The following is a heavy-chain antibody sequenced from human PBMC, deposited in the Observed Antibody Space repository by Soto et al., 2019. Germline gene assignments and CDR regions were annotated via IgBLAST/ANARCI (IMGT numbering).Heavy chain of an antibody. Sequence: PGGSLRLSCAASGFTFSSYSMNWVRQAPGKGLEWVSYITSSSSTIYYADSVKGRFTISRDKAKNSLYLQMNSLRDEDTAVYYCTRDASRDSSARGWFDPWGPGTLVTVSS. CDR1: GFTFSSYS. D-gene: IGHD6-13*01. J-gene: IGHJ5*02. CDR2: ITSSSSTI. V-gene: IGHV3-48*02. CDR3: TRDASRDSSARGWFDP.